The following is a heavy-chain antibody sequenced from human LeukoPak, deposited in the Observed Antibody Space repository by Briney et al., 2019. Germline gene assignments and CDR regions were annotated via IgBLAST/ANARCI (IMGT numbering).Heavy chain of an antibody. J-gene: IGHJ6*02. CDR1: GGTFSSYA. CDR3: AADYYDSSGYYLGYYGMDV. Sequence: GASVTVSCKASGGTFSSYAISWVRQAPGQGLEWMGGIIPIFGTANYAQKFQGRVTITADESTSTAYMELSSLRSEDTAVYYCAADYYDSSGYYLGYYGMDVWGQGTTVTVSS. D-gene: IGHD3-22*01. V-gene: IGHV1-69*01. CDR2: IIPIFGTA.